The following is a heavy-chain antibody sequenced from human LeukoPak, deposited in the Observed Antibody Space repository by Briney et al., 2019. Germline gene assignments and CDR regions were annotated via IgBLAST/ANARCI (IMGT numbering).Heavy chain of an antibody. D-gene: IGHD7-27*01. Sequence: SETLSLTCTVSGGSVSSGSYYWSWIRQPPGKGLEWIGYIYYSGSTNYNPSLKSRVTISVDRSKDQFSLKLSSVTAADTAVYYCARVLTGGYWYFDLWGRGTLVTVSS. CDR1: GGSVSSGSYY. CDR3: ARVLTGGYWYFDL. CDR2: IYYSGST. J-gene: IGHJ2*01. V-gene: IGHV4-61*01.